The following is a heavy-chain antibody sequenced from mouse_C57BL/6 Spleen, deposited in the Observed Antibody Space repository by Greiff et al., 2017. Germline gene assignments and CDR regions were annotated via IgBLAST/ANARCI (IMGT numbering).Heavy chain of an antibody. V-gene: IGHV1-61*01. CDR1: GYTFTSYW. CDR2: IYPSDSET. D-gene: IGHD1-1*01. J-gene: IGHJ1*03. Sequence: QVQLQQPGAELVRPGSSVKLSCKASGYTFTSYWMDWVKQRPGQGLEWIGNIYPSDSETNYNQKFKDKATLTVDKSSSTAYMQLSSLTSEDSAVYYCNYGSSPYWYFDVWGTGTTVTVSS. CDR3: NYGSSPYWYFDV.